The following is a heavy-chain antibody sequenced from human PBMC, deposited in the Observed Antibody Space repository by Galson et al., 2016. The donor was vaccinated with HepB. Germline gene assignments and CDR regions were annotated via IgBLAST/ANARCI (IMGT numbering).Heavy chain of an antibody. D-gene: IGHD1-26*01. CDR1: GDSVSSGSSY. J-gene: IGHJ4*02. Sequence: ETLSLTCTVSGDSVSSGSSYWNWIRQPPGKGLEWIGYISYSGSTNYSPSLKSRVTISVDTSKNQFSLKLSSVTAADTAVYYCARVQTGSQFDHWGQGTLVTVSS. CDR3: ARVQTGSQFDH. CDR2: ISYSGST. V-gene: IGHV4-61*01.